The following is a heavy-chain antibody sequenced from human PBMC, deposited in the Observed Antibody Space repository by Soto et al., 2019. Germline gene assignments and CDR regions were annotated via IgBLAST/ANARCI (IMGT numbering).Heavy chain of an antibody. J-gene: IGHJ4*02. D-gene: IGHD3-22*01. Sequence: GASVKVSCKVSGYTLTELSMHWVRQAPGKGLEWMGGFDPEDGETIYAQKFQGRVTMTEDTSTDTAYMELSSLRSEDTAVYYCASAYYDSSGYPFATTKKPTYFDYWGQGTLVTVSS. CDR1: GYTLTELS. V-gene: IGHV1-24*01. CDR2: FDPEDGET. CDR3: ASAYYDSSGYPFATTKKPTYFDY.